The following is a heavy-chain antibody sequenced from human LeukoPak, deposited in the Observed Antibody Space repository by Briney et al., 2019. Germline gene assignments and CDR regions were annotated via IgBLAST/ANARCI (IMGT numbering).Heavy chain of an antibody. CDR1: GYTFSDYY. V-gene: IGHV1-2*06. Sequence: GASVTVSCKASGYTFSDYYIHWVRQAPGQGLEWVGRILPKSGGTTYAQKFQGGVTVTRDTSIGTAYMELSRLTSDDTAVYYCARERGVGDSAFDYWGQGSLVTVSS. D-gene: IGHD2-8*01. CDR2: ILPKSGGT. J-gene: IGHJ4*02. CDR3: ARERGVGDSAFDY.